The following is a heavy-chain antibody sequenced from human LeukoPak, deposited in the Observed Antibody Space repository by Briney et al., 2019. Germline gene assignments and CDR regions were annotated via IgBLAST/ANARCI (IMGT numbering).Heavy chain of an antibody. CDR3: ARVGLLYYYYYMDV. J-gene: IGHJ6*03. CDR1: GGSISSSNYY. D-gene: IGHD3-3*01. Sequence: SETLSLTCSVSGGSISSSNYYWGWIRQPPGKGLEWIGSIYYSGSTYYNPSLKSRVTISVDTSKNQFSLKLSSVTAADTAVYYCARVGLLYYYYYMDVWGKGTTVTVSS. V-gene: IGHV4-39*07. CDR2: IYYSGST.